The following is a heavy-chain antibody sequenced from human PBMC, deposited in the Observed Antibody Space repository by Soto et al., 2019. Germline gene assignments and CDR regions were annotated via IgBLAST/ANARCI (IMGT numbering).Heavy chain of an antibody. D-gene: IGHD3-3*01. CDR2: ISSSSSYI. CDR3: AREATYYYFWSGYYVSQEYYYYYYYMDV. V-gene: IGHV3-21*01. Sequence: KPGGSLRLSCAASGFTFSSYSMNWVRQAPGKGLEWVSSISSSSSYIYYAESVKGRFTISRDNAKNSLYLQMNSLKAEDTAVYYCAREATYYYFWSGYYVSQEYYYYYYYMDVWGKGTTVTVS. CDR1: GFTFSSYS. J-gene: IGHJ6*03.